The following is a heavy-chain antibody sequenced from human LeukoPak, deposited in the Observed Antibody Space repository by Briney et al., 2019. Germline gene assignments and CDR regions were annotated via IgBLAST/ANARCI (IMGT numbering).Heavy chain of an antibody. Sequence: GGSLRLSCSASGFTFSSYAMHWVRQAPGKGLEYVSAISSNGGSTYYADSVKGRFTISRDNSKNTLYLQMSSLRAEDTAVYYCVKGGSTAMRASYLDYWGQGTLVTVSS. CDR1: GFTFSSYA. D-gene: IGHD2-2*01. J-gene: IGHJ4*02. V-gene: IGHV3-64D*06. CDR3: VKGGSTAMRASYLDY. CDR2: ISSNGGST.